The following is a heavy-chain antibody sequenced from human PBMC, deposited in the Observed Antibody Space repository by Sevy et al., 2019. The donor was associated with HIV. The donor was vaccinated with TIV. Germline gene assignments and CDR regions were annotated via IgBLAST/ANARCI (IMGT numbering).Heavy chain of an antibody. V-gene: IGHV3-30*03. D-gene: IGHD3-10*01. CDR2: VSYDGSSK. J-gene: IGHJ6*02. CDR1: GFTFRNFG. CDR3: ARAGSGDYYYYGVDV. Sequence: GGSLRLSCVGSGFTFRNFGVHWLRQAPGKGLEWPSVVSYDGSSKYYVDSVKGRFIVSRDNSKNTLYLQMNSLRTEDTAVYYCARAGSGDYYYYGVDVWGQGTTVTVSS.